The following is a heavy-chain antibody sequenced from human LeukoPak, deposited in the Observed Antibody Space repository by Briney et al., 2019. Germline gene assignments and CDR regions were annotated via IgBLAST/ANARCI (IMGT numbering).Heavy chain of an antibody. CDR2: ITTSDGNT. D-gene: IGHD1-26*01. Sequence: GGSLRLSCAASGFTFSSYTMSWVRQAPGKGLEWVSTITTSDGNTYYADSVKGRFTVSRDNSRNTLYLQMNSLRGDDTAVYYCAKDVGKWESLHFFDYWGQGTLVTVSS. CDR1: GFTFSSYT. V-gene: IGHV3-23*01. J-gene: IGHJ4*02. CDR3: AKDVGKWESLHFFDY.